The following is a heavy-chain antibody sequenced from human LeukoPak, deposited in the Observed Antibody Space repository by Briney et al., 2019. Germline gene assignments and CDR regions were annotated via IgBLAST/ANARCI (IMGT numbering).Heavy chain of an antibody. CDR3: ASPGYSSSWPYYFDY. V-gene: IGHV1-69*01. D-gene: IGHD6-13*01. CDR1: GGTFSIYA. CDR2: IIPIFGTA. J-gene: IGHJ4*02. Sequence: EASVNVSCKASGGTFSIYAISWVRQAPGQGLEWMGGIIPIFGTANYAQKFQGRVTITADESTSTAYMELSSLRSEDTAVYYCASPGYSSSWPYYFDYWGQGTLVTVSS.